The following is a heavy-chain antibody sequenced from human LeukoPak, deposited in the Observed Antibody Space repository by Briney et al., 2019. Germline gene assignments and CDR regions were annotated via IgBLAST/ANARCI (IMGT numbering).Heavy chain of an antibody. J-gene: IGHJ3*02. Sequence: SETLSLTCAVYGGSFSGYYWSWIRQPPGKGLEWIGEINHSGSTNYNPSLKSRVTISVDTSKNQFSLKLSSVTAADTAVYYCARGIRIAARFVALDIWGQGTMVTVSS. V-gene: IGHV4-34*01. CDR3: ARGIRIAARFVALDI. D-gene: IGHD6-6*01. CDR1: GGSFSGYY. CDR2: INHSGST.